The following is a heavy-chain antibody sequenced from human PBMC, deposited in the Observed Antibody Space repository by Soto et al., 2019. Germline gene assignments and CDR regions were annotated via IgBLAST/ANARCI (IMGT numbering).Heavy chain of an antibody. V-gene: IGHV4-59*08. D-gene: IGHD1-26*01. J-gene: IGHJ4*02. CDR2: IYYSGST. Sequence: SETLSLTCAVSGGSISSYYWSWIRQPPGKGLEWIGYIYYSGSTNYNPSLKSRVTISVDTSKNQFSLKLSSVTAADTAVYYCARQYGGSYADYWGQGTLVTVSS. CDR3: ARQYGGSYADY. CDR1: GGSISSYY.